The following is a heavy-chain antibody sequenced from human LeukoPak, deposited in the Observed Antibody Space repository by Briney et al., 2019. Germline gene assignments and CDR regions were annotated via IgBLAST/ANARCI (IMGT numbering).Heavy chain of an antibody. CDR3: ARIRDGYNDAYDI. CDR2: ISAYSGNI. CDR1: GSRFNSYG. J-gene: IGHJ3*02. V-gene: IGHV1-18*01. Sequence: ASVKVSCNASGSRFNSYGLHWVRRAPGQGLEWMGWISAYSGNIKYAQNVQGRVTMTTDTSTSTVYMELSSLRSEDTAIYYCARIRDGYNDAYDIWGQGTVVTVPS. D-gene: IGHD5-24*01.